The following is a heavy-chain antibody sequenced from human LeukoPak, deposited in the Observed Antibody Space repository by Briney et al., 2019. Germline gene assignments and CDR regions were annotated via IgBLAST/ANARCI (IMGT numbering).Heavy chain of an antibody. Sequence: SETLSLTCTVSGGSISSSSYYWGWIRQPPGKGLEWIGSIYYSGSTYYNPSLKSRVTISVDTSKNQFSLKLSSVTAADTAVYYCARQNIGYCTNGVCPGVLFIWGQGTMVTVSS. CDR2: IYYSGST. V-gene: IGHV4-39*01. CDR3: ARQNIGYCTNGVCPGVLFI. J-gene: IGHJ3*02. D-gene: IGHD2-8*01. CDR1: GGSISSSSYY.